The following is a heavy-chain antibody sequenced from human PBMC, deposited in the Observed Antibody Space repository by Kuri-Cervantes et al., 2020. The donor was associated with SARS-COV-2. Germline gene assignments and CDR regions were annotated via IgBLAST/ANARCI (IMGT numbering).Heavy chain of an antibody. CDR1: GGSISGSSYY. Sequence: SETLSLTCTVSGGSISGSSYYWGWIRQPPGKGLEWIGSIHYSGSTYYNPSLKSRVTISVDTSKNQFSLKLNSVTAADTAVYYCARHGSYGWELSPYYFDYWGQGTLVTVSS. CDR3: ARHGSYGWELSPYYFDY. D-gene: IGHD1-26*01. J-gene: IGHJ4*02. V-gene: IGHV4-39*01. CDR2: IHYSGST.